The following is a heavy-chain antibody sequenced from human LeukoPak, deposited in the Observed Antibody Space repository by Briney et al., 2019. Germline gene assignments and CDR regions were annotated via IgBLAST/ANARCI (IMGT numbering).Heavy chain of an antibody. Sequence: GGSLRLSCAASGFTFTSYAMSWVRQAPGKGLEWVSSISGSGGSTYYADSVKGRVTISRDNSKNTAYLQMNSLKTEDTAVYYCTTDRGDYGDYLRLWGQGTLITVSS. CDR1: GFTFTSYA. CDR3: TTDRGDYGDYLRL. J-gene: IGHJ4*02. V-gene: IGHV3-23*01. CDR2: ISGSGGST. D-gene: IGHD4-17*01.